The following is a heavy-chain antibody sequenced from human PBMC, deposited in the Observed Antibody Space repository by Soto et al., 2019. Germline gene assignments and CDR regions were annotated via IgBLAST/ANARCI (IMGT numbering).Heavy chain of an antibody. Sequence: EVQLVESGGGLVQPGGSLRLSCAASGFTFSSYWMHWVRQAPGKGLEWVSRINTDGSSTVYGDSVKGRFTISRDKAKNILYVHRTSLRAEDTAVYYCTRGRGKYSDFEYWGQGIVVTVSS. CDR3: TRGRGKYSDFEY. CDR1: GFTFSSYW. V-gene: IGHV3-74*01. D-gene: IGHD5-18*01. J-gene: IGHJ4*02. CDR2: INTDGSST.